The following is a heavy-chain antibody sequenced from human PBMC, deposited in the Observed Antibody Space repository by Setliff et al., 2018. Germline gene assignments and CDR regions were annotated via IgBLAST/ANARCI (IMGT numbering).Heavy chain of an antibody. D-gene: IGHD2-8*01. J-gene: IGHJ4*02. CDR2: IIPIFGTA. V-gene: IGHV1-69*05. CDR1: GYTFTSYA. Sequence: GASVKVSCKASGYTFTSYAISWVRQAPGQGLEWMGGIIPIFGTANYAQKFQGRVTMTRDTSTSTVYLELSSLRSEDTAVYYCARGLIVLPGPSGDMGYFDYWGQGTLVTVSS. CDR3: ARGLIVLPGPSGDMGYFDY.